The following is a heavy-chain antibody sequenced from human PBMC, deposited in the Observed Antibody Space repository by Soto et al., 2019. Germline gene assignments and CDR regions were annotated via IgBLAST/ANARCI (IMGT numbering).Heavy chain of an antibody. V-gene: IGHV4-31*03. Sequence: QVQLQESGPGLVKPSQTLSLTCTVSGGSISSGGYYWSWIRQHPGKGLEWIGYIYYSGSTYYNPSLKRRVTISVDTSKNQFSLKLSSVTAADTAVYDCARDSPYFGRYYFDYWGQGTLVTVSS. J-gene: IGHJ4*02. CDR2: IYYSGST. CDR1: GGSISSGGYY. CDR3: ARDSPYFGRYYFDY. D-gene: IGHD3-9*01.